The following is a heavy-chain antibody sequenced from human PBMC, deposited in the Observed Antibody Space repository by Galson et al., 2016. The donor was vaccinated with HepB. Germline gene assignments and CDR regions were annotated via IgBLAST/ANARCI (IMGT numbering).Heavy chain of an antibody. CDR2: ISGTGGST. Sequence: SLRLSCAASGFTFSSYAMNWVRQAPGRGLEWVSAISGTGGSTYYGDSVKGRLTISRDNSKNTLYLQMNSLRAEDTAVYYCAKGNEESNSGSSWYNWFGPWGQGTLVTVSS. D-gene: IGHD6-13*01. V-gene: IGHV3-23*01. CDR3: AKGNEESNSGSSWYNWFGP. CDR1: GFTFSSYA. J-gene: IGHJ5*02.